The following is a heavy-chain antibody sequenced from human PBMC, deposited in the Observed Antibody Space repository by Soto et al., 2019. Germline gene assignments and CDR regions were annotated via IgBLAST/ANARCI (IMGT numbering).Heavy chain of an antibody. J-gene: IGHJ4*02. CDR1: CGSINSYY. CDR2: IHSSGSA. V-gene: IGHV4-59*08. Sequence: PSETLSLTCTVSCGSINSYYWSWIRQPPGKGLEWIGYIHSSGSANYNPSLKSRVTMSVDTSKNQFSLEVHSVTAADTAVYYCARYYCGTSCYYFEHWGQGTLVTVSS. D-gene: IGHD2-2*01. CDR3: ARYYCGTSCYYFEH.